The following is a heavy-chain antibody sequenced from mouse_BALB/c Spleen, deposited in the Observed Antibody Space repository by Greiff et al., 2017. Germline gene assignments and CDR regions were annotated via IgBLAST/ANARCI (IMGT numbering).Heavy chain of an antibody. Sequence: EVKLMESGGGLVQPGGSRKLSCAASGFTFSSFGMHWVRQAPEKGLEWVAYIISGSSTIYYADTVKGRFTISRDNPKNTLFLQMTSLRSEDTAMYYCARSNAMDYWGQGTSVTVSS. CDR1: GFTFSSFG. J-gene: IGHJ4*01. CDR3: ARSNAMDY. V-gene: IGHV5-17*02. CDR2: IISGSSTI.